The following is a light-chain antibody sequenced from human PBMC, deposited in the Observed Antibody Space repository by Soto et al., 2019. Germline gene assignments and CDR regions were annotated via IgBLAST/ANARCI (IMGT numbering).Light chain of an antibody. CDR2: RTN. J-gene: IGLJ3*02. Sequence: QAVVTQEPSLTVSPGGTVTLTCTLTTGAVTSDYYPNWFQRKPGQALRTLIYRTNNKHSWTPARFSGSLLGGKAALTLSVVQPEDEADYYCVLLCGGEWVFGGGTKLTVL. V-gene: IGLV7-43*01. CDR1: TGAVTSDYY. CDR3: VLLCGGEWV.